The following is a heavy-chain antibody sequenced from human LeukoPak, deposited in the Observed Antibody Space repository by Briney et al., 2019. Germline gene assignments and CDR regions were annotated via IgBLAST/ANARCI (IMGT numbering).Heavy chain of an antibody. D-gene: IGHD1-26*01. CDR1: GASLSGFF. Sequence: SETLSLTCAVDGASLSGFFWNWNRQSPGKGLEWIGEMNQGGGARFNPSLESRVIIAVDTSKNQFTLKVNSVTDADTAVYYCASGSIVGWFDPWGQGTLVTVSS. V-gene: IGHV4-34*01. CDR2: MNQGGGA. CDR3: ASGSIVGWFDP. J-gene: IGHJ5*02.